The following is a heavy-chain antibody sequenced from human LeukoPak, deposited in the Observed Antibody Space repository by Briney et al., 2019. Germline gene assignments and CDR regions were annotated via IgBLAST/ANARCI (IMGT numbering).Heavy chain of an antibody. J-gene: IGHJ4*02. CDR3: ARNYYGSGSQQSDY. CDR1: GGTFSSYA. CDR2: IIPILGIA. D-gene: IGHD3-10*01. Sequence: ASVKVSCKASGGTFSSYAISWVRQAPGQGLEWMGRIIPILGIANYAQKFQGRVTITADKSTSTAYMELSSLRSEDTAVYYCARNYYGSGSQQSDYWGQGTLVTVSS. V-gene: IGHV1-69*04.